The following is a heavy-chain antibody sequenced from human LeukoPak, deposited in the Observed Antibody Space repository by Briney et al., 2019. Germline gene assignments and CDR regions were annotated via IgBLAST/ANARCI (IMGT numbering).Heavy chain of an antibody. CDR2: INPNSGGT. J-gene: IGHJ3*02. CDR3: ARVLRSSSWYDAFDI. D-gene: IGHD6-13*01. CDR1: GYTFTGYY. V-gene: IGHV1-2*06. Sequence: ASVNVSCKASGYTFTGYYMHWVRQAPGQGLEWMGRINPNSGGTNYAQKFQGRVTMTRDTSISTAYMELSRLRSDDTAVYYCARVLRSSSWYDAFDIWGQGTMVTVSS.